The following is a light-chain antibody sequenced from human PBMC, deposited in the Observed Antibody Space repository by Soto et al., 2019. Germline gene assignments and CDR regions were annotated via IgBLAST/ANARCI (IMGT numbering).Light chain of an antibody. CDR1: SSNIGNNY. Sequence: QSALTQPPSVSAAPRQKVTISCSGSSSNIGNNYVSWYHRVPGTAPKLLIYDNNERPSGIPDRFSGSKSGTSATLDITGLQTGDAGDYYCGTWDSRLRVVVFGGGTKLTVL. CDR2: DNN. CDR3: GTWDSRLRVVV. J-gene: IGLJ2*01. V-gene: IGLV1-51*01.